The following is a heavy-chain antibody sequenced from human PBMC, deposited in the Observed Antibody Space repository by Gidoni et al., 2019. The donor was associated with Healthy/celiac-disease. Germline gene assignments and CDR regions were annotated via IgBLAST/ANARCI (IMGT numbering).Heavy chain of an antibody. D-gene: IGHD3-22*01. Sequence: EVQLLESGGGLVQPGGSLRLSCAASGFPFSSYAMGWVRQAPGKGLEWVSAISGSGGSTYYADSVKGRFTISRDNSKNTLYLQMNSLRAEDTAVYYCAKDLYYYDSSGFGDAFDIWGQGTMVTVSS. CDR1: GFPFSSYA. CDR2: ISGSGGST. CDR3: AKDLYYYDSSGFGDAFDI. J-gene: IGHJ3*02. V-gene: IGHV3-23*01.